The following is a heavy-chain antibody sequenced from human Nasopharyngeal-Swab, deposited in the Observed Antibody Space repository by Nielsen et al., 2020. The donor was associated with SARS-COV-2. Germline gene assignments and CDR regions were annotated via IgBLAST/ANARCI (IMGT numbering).Heavy chain of an antibody. V-gene: IGHV4-30-4*01. CDR1: GGSISSGDYY. CDR3: ARTPPHYDFWSGYPGWLDP. Sequence: SETLSLTCTVSGGSISSGDYYWSWIRQPPGKGLEWIGYIYYSGSTYYNPSLKSRVTISVDTSKNQFSLKLSSVTAADTAVYYCARTPPHYDFWSGYPGWLDPWGQGTLVTVSS. D-gene: IGHD3-3*01. J-gene: IGHJ5*02. CDR2: IYYSGST.